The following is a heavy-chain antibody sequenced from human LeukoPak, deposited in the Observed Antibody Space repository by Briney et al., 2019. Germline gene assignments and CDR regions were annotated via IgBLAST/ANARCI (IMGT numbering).Heavy chain of an antibody. Sequence: GASVKVCCKASGYTFTAYYIHWVRQAPGQGLEWMGLIKANSGGTIYAQMFQGRVTMTRDTSISTAYMELSRLTSDDTAVYYCARVDGSAATGGDWGQGTLVTVSS. CDR1: GYTFTAYY. CDR2: IKANSGGT. J-gene: IGHJ4*02. CDR3: ARVDGSAATGGD. V-gene: IGHV1-2*02. D-gene: IGHD1-1*01.